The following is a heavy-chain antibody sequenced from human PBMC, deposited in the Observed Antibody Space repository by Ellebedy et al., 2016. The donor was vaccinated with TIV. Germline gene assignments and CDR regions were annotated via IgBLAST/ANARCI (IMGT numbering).Heavy chain of an antibody. CDR3: AKDCDEAARHSFPGPVDY. Sequence: GGSLRLSXAGFGFRFSSTPMQWLRQAPGKGLEWVAVISHDGSRERYVDSVKGRFTISRDNSKNTVYLQMNSLRGDDTGVYYCAKDCDEAARHSFPGPVDYWGQGTLVTVSS. CDR2: ISHDGSRE. D-gene: IGHD6-6*01. J-gene: IGHJ4*02. V-gene: IGHV3-30*04. CDR1: GFRFSSTP.